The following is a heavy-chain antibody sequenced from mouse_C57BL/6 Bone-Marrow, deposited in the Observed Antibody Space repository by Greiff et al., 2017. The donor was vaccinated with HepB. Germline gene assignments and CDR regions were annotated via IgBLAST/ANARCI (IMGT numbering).Heavy chain of an antibody. J-gene: IGHJ3*01. CDR2: IYPGSGST. CDR3: ARPSPYYGSSSFAY. Sequence: QVQLQQPGAELVKPGASVKMSCKASGYTFTSYWITWVKQRPGQGLEWIGDIYPGSGSTNYNEKFKSKATLTVDTSSSTAYMQLSSLTSEDSAVYYCARPSPYYGSSSFAYWGQGTLVTVSA. CDR1: GYTFTSYW. D-gene: IGHD1-1*01. V-gene: IGHV1-55*01.